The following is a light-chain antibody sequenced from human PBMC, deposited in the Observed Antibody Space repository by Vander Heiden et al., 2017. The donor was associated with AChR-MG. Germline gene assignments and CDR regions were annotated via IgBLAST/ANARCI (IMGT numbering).Light chain of an antibody. CDR2: WAS. V-gene: IGKV4-1*01. J-gene: IGKJ3*01. CDR1: QSVLYSSNNKNY. CDR3: QQEDNTPPA. Sequence: DIVMTQSPDSLAVSLGERATINCKSSQSVLYSSNNKNYLAWYQKKPGQPPKLLIYWASTRESGVPDRFSGSGSGTDFTLTISSLQAEDVAVYYCQQEDNTPPAFGPGTKVDIK.